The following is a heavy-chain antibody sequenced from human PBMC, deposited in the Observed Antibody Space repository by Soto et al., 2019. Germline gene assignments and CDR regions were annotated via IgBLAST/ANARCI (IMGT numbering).Heavy chain of an antibody. CDR2: INHSGST. CDR1: GGSFSGYS. CDR3: ARDVALDY. D-gene: IGHD5-12*01. J-gene: IGHJ4*02. Sequence: QVKLQQWGAGLLKLSETLSLPCAVYGGSFSGYSWSWIRQPPGKGLEWIGEINHSGSTNYNPSLKSRVTISVDTSKNQFSLKLSSVTAADTAVYYCARDVALDYWGQGTLVTVSS. V-gene: IGHV4-34*01.